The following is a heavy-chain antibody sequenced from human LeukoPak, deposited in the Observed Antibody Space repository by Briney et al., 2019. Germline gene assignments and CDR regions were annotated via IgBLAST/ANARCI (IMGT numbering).Heavy chain of an antibody. J-gene: IGHJ4*02. D-gene: IGHD6-13*01. CDR1: GYTFTSYG. Sequence: ASVKVSCKASGYTFTSYGISWVRQAPGQGLEWMGRISAHNGNTNYAQKLQGRVTMTTDTSTSTAYMELRSLRSDDTAVYYCARDRGVAAAGVASGYWGRGTLVTVSS. CDR2: ISAHNGNT. CDR3: ARDRGVAAAGVASGY. V-gene: IGHV1-18*01.